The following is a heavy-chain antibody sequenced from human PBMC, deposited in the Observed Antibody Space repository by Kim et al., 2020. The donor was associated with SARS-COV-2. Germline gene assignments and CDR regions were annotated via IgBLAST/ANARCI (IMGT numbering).Heavy chain of an antibody. Sequence: SVKVSCKASGGTFSSYAISWVRQAPGQGLEWMGGIIPIFGTANYAQKFQGRVTITADESTSTAYMELSSLRSEDTAVYYCASAVNDYVCGSYRPVYYYYGMDLWGKGTTGTVAS. CDR2: IIPIFGTA. J-gene: IGHJ6*01. D-gene: IGHD3-16*02. CDR1: GGTFSSYA. CDR3: ASAVNDYVCGSYRPVYYYYGMDL. V-gene: IGHV1-69*13.